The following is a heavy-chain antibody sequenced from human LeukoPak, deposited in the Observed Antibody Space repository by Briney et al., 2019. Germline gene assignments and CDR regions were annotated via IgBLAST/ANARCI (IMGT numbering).Heavy chain of an antibody. CDR1: GYSISSGYY. J-gene: IGHJ6*03. CDR2: IYHSGST. CDR3: ARESYLYYYYYYMDV. Sequence: PSETLSLTCTVSGYSISSGYYWGWIRQPPGKGLEWIGSIYHSGSTYYNPSLKSRVTISVDTSKNQFSLKLSSVTAADTAVYYCARESYLYYYYYYMDVWGKGTTVTVSS. D-gene: IGHD1-26*01. V-gene: IGHV4-38-2*02.